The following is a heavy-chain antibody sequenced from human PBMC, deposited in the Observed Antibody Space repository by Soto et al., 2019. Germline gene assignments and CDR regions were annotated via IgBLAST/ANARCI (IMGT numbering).Heavy chain of an antibody. D-gene: IGHD4-17*01. J-gene: IGHJ4*02. CDR2: IWYDGSNK. CDR1: GFTFSSYG. CDR3: ARDSISLYGDYDRPHFDY. Sequence: GGSLGLSCEASGFTFSSYGMHWVRQAPGKGLEWVAVIWYDGSNKYYADSVKGRFTISRDNSKNTLYLQMNILRAEDTAVYYCARDSISLYGDYDRPHFDYWGQGTLVTVSS. V-gene: IGHV3-33*01.